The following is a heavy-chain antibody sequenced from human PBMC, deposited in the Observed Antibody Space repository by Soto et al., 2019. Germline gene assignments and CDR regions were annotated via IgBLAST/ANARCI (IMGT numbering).Heavy chain of an antibody. CDR2: INHSGST. V-gene: IGHV4-34*01. CDR1: GGSFSGYY. J-gene: IGHJ6*02. CDR3: ARGLRHYYYYGMDV. Sequence: ETLSLTCAVYGGSFSGYYWSWIRQPPGKGLEWIGEINHSGSTNYNPSLKSRVTIPVDTSKNQFSLKLSSLRSEDTAVYYCARGLRHYYYYGMDVWGQGTTVTVSS.